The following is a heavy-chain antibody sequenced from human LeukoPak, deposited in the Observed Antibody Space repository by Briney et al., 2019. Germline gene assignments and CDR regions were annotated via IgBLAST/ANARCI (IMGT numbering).Heavy chain of an antibody. V-gene: IGHV4-39*01. Sequence: SQTLSLTCTVSGGSISSSSYYWGWIRPPPGKGREWIGSIYYSGSTYYNPSLKSRVTISVDTSKNQFSLKLSSVTAADTAVYYCARLVVREMATIDYWGQGTLVTVSS. D-gene: IGHD5-24*01. J-gene: IGHJ4*02. CDR2: IYYSGST. CDR3: ARLVVREMATIDY. CDR1: GGSISSSSYY.